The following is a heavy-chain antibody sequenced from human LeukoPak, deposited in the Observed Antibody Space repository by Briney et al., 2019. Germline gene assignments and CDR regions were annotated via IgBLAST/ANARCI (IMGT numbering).Heavy chain of an antibody. D-gene: IGHD2-15*01. J-gene: IGHJ4*02. Sequence: GGSLRLSCAASGFTFSSYAMSWVRQAPGKGLEWDSAISGSGGSTYYADSVKGRFTISRDNSKNTLYLQMNSLRAEDTAVYYCAKIRDIVVVVAATPLNDYWGQGTLVTVSS. CDR3: AKIRDIVVVVAATPLNDY. CDR2: ISGSGGST. CDR1: GFTFSSYA. V-gene: IGHV3-23*01.